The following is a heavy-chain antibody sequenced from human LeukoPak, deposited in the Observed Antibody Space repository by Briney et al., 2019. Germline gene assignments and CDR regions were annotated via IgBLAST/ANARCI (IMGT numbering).Heavy chain of an antibody. J-gene: IGHJ4*02. D-gene: IGHD2-15*01. CDR3: ARTPSVYCSGGDCYPGHFDY. V-gene: IGHV4-38-2*02. Sequence: TSETLSLTCTVSGYSISSGYYWGWIRQPPGKGLEWIGSIYHSGSTYYNPSLKSRVTISVDTSKNQFSLKLTSVTAADTAVYYCARTPSVYCSGGDCYPGHFDYWGQGTLVTVSS. CDR2: IYHSGST. CDR1: GYSISSGYY.